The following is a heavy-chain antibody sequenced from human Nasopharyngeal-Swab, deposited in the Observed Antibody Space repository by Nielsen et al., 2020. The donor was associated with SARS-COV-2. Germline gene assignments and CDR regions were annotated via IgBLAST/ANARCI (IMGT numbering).Heavy chain of an antibody. CDR3: ARGGTGIMTVVVRRERRFDY. CDR1: GFTFSNYW. CDR2: INKDGTET. V-gene: IGHV3-7*01. D-gene: IGHD3-22*01. Sequence: GGSLRLSCVASGFTFSNYWMSWVRQAPGKGLEWVANINKDGTETFYVDSVKGRFTISRDNAKNSLYLQMNSQRDEDTAVYFCARGGTGIMTVVVRRERRFDYWGQGTLVTVSS. J-gene: IGHJ4*02.